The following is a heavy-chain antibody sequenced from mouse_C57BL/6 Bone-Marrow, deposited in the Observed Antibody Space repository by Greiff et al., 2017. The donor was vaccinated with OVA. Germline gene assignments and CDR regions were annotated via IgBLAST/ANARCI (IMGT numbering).Heavy chain of an antibody. CDR3: ARGRELLQYNAMDY. CDR2: IYPGDGDT. J-gene: IGHJ4*01. CDR1: GYAFSSSW. Sequence: QVQLQQSGPELVKPGASVKISCKASGYAFSSSWMNWVKQRPGKGLEWIGRIYPGDGDTNYNGKFKGKATLTADKSSSTAYMQLSSLTSEDSAVYFCARGRELLQYNAMDYWGQGTSVTVSS. D-gene: IGHD1-1*01. V-gene: IGHV1-82*01.